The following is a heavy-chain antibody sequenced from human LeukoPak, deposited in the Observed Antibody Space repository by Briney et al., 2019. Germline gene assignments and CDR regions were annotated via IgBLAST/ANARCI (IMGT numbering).Heavy chain of an antibody. CDR2: ISGSGGST. D-gene: IGHD3-10*01. CDR1: GFTFSSYA. V-gene: IGHV3-23*01. Sequence: GGSLRLSCAASGFTFSSYAMSWVRQAPGKGLEWVSAISGSGGSTYHADSVKGRFTISRDNSKNTLYLQMNSLRAEDTAVYYCAKSLVRGVIGNWFDPWGQGTLVTVSS. J-gene: IGHJ5*02. CDR3: AKSLVRGVIGNWFDP.